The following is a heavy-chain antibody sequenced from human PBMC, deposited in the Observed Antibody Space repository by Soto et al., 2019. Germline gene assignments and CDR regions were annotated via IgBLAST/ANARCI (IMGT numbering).Heavy chain of an antibody. D-gene: IGHD2-2*01. J-gene: IGHJ4*02. CDR3: AKPLSAIPGDS. CDR1: GFTFSTYW. Sequence: EVQLVASGGGLVQSGGSLRLSCAASGFTFSTYWMSWVRQGPGTGPEWVANIKQDGSERYYADSVKGRFTISRDNAKSSLYLQMTSLRAEDTAVYHCAKPLSAIPGDSWGQGTLVTVSS. CDR2: IKQDGSER. V-gene: IGHV3-7*05.